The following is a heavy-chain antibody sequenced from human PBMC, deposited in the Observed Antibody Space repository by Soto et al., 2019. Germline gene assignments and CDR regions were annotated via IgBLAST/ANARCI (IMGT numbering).Heavy chain of an antibody. CDR3: ARETGLRSSGWSYYFDF. Sequence: EVQLVESGGGMVQPGGSLRVSCAASGFTLSSYSMHWVRQAPGKGLEWVSYISGSGGTIYYADSVKGRFTISRDNAKISPPVQMNSLRDEDTAVYFCARETGLRSSGWSYYFDFWGQGTRVTVSS. CDR2: ISGSGGTI. CDR1: GFTLSSYS. J-gene: IGHJ4*02. D-gene: IGHD6-19*01. V-gene: IGHV3-48*02.